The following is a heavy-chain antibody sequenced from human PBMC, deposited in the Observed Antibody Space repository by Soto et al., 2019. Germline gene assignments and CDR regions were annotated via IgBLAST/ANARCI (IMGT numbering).Heavy chain of an antibody. J-gene: IGHJ3*02. D-gene: IGHD1-26*01. CDR2: IYYSGST. CDR3: ARDRVWELLHAFDI. CDR1: GGSVSSGSYY. V-gene: IGHV4-61*01. Sequence: SETLSLTCTVSGGSVSSGSYYWSWIRQPPGKGLEWIGYIYYSGSTNYNPSLKSRVTISVDASKNQFSLKLSSVTAADTAVYYCARDRVWELLHAFDIWGQGTMVTVSS.